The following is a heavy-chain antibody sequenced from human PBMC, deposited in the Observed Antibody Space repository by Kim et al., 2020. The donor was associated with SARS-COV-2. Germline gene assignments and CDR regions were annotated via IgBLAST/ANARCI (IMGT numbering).Heavy chain of an antibody. V-gene: IGHV3-64D*09. CDR2: ISSNGGST. CDR1: GFTFSSYA. Sequence: GGSLRLSCAASGFTFSSYAMHWVRQAPGKGLEYVSAISSNGGSTYYADSVKGRFTISRDNSKNTLYLQMSSLRAEDTAVYYCVKDKTGYSSGCLEYWGQGTLVTVSS. J-gene: IGHJ4*02. CDR3: VKDKTGYSSGCLEY. D-gene: IGHD6-19*01.